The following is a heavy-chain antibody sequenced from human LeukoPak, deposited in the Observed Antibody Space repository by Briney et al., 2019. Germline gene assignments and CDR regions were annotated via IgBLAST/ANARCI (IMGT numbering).Heavy chain of an antibody. CDR1: GFTFSSYW. CDR2: MSGSGYYT. CDR3: AKMEGQRLYDYCMDV. Sequence: GRSLRLSCAASGFTFSSYWMSWVRQAPGKGLEWVSAMSGSGYYTYYVESVKGRFTISRDNSKNTLYLHMNSLRADDTAVYYCAKMEGQRLYDYCMDVWGRGTTVTVSS. J-gene: IGHJ6*03. D-gene: IGHD3-3*01. V-gene: IGHV3-23*01.